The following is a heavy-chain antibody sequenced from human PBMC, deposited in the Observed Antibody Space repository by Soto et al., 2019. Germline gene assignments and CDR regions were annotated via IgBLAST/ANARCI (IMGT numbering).Heavy chain of an antibody. J-gene: IGHJ4*02. Sequence: SETLSLTCTVSGGSVSSGSYYWSWIRQPPGKGLEWIGYIYYSGSTNYNPSLKSRVTISVDTSKNQFSLKLSSVTAADTAVYYCARGNGTRYDYWGQGTLVTVSS. D-gene: IGHD1-7*01. CDR3: ARGNGTRYDY. CDR2: IYYSGST. V-gene: IGHV4-61*01. CDR1: GGSVSSGSYY.